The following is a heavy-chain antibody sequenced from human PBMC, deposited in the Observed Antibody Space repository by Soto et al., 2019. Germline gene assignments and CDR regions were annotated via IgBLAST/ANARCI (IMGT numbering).Heavy chain of an antibody. CDR1: GFTFSIDG. D-gene: IGHD3-22*01. Sequence: GGSLRLSCAASGFTFSIDGMHWVRQAPGKGLEWVAVIWYDGSNKYYADSVKGRFTISRDNSKNTLYLQMNSLRAEDTAVYYCARSYYYYSSGCYRSFLHLCGQGTLVTGSA. CDR2: IWYDGSNK. V-gene: IGHV3-33*01. J-gene: IGHJ1*01. CDR3: ARSYYYYSSGCYRSFLHL.